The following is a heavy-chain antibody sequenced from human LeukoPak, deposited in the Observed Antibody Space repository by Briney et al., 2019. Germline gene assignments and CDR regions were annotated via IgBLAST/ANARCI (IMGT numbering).Heavy chain of an antibody. J-gene: IGHJ4*02. CDR1: GDTISGYY. CDR2: IYTSGST. Sequence: SETLSLTCSVSGDTISGYYWSWIRQPAGKGLEWIGRIYTSGSTNYNPSLKSRVTISVDTSKNQFSLNLTSATAADTAVYYCVRDRSSSYRFDYWGQGTLVTVSS. D-gene: IGHD1-26*01. V-gene: IGHV4-4*07. CDR3: VRDRSSSYRFDY.